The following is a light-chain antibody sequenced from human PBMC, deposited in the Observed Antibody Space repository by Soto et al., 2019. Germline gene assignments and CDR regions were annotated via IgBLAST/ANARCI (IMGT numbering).Light chain of an antibody. V-gene: IGKV3-20*01. CDR1: QTITSNY. CDR3: QQYGSSYLT. Sequence: EIVLTQSPGTLSLSPGERATLSCRASQTITSNYLAWYQHKPGQAPRLLIYGAFSRATGIPDRFSGSGSGSDFTLTISRLEPEDFAVYHCQQYGSSYLTFGRGNKVEIK. CDR2: GAF. J-gene: IGKJ4*01.